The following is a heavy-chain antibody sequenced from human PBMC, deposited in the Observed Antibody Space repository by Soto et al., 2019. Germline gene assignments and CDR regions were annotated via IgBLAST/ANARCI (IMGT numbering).Heavy chain of an antibody. CDR2: TYTGGST. Sequence: EVQLVETGGGLIQPGGSLRISCAASGFTVSSNYMSWVRQAPGKGLECVSLTYTGGSTYYADSVKGRFTISRDNSKNTLYLQMNSLRAEDTAVYYCARDGYSNYGMDVWGQGTTVTV. V-gene: IGHV3-53*02. D-gene: IGHD4-4*01. J-gene: IGHJ6*02. CDR1: GFTVSSNY. CDR3: ARDGYSNYGMDV.